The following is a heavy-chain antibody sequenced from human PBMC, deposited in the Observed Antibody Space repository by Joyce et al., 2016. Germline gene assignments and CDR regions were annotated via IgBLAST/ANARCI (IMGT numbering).Heavy chain of an antibody. D-gene: IGHD4-23*01. J-gene: IGHJ4*02. CDR3: ARLYSGNSVDY. CDR2: ISYRGKT. Sequence: QLHLQESGPGLVKPSETLSLSCTVSGGSMSSISFYGGCIRQPLVKGLEWIGSISYRGKTYYNPSLKSRVTTSIDTSKNQFSLDLTSVTAADTAVYYCARLYSGNSVDYWGQGTLVTVSS. V-gene: IGHV4-39*01. CDR1: GGSMSSISFY.